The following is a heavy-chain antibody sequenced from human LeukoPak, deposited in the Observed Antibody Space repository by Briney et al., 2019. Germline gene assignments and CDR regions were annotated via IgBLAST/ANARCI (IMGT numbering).Heavy chain of an antibody. V-gene: IGHV3-21*01. CDR2: ISSSSSYI. D-gene: IGHD1-7*01. Sequence: GGSLRLSCAASGFTFSSYSMNWVRQAPGKGLEWVSSISSSSSYIYYADSVKGRFTISRDNAKNSLYLQMNSLRAEDTAVYYCARAGLYNWNSVHLSAFDIWGQGTMATVSS. CDR3: ARAGLYNWNSVHLSAFDI. J-gene: IGHJ3*02. CDR1: GFTFSSYS.